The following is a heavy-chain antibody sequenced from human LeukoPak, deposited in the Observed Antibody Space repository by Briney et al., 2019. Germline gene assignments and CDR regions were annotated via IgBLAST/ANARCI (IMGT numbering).Heavy chain of an antibody. CDR2: INHSGST. V-gene: IGHV4-34*01. J-gene: IGHJ4*02. D-gene: IGHD3-22*01. CDR1: GGSFSGYY. CDR3: AGRAYDSSGYYLP. Sequence: SETLSLTCAVYGGSFSGYYWSWIRQPPGKGLEWIGEINHSGSTNYNPSPKSRVTISVDTSKNQFSLKLSSVTAADTAVYYCAGRAYDSSGYYLPWGQGTLVTVPS.